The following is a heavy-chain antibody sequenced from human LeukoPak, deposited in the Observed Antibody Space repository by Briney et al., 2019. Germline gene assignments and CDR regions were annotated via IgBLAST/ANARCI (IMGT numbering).Heavy chain of an antibody. V-gene: IGHV4-34*01. CDR1: GGSFSGYY. D-gene: IGHD6-19*01. CDR3: ARQWLVSCFDY. J-gene: IGHJ4*02. CDR2: INHSGST. Sequence: SETLSLTCAVYGGSFSGYYWSWIRQPPGKGLEWIGEINHSGSTNYNPSLKSRVTISVDTSKNQFSLKLSSVTAADTAVYYCARQWLVSCFDYWGQGTLVTDSS.